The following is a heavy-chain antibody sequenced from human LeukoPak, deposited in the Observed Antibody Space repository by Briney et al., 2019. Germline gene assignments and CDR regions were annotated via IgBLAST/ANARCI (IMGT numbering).Heavy chain of an antibody. Sequence: ASVKVSCKASGYTFISYDINWVRQATGQGLEWMGWMNPNSGNTGYAQKFQGRVTITRNTSISTAYMELSSLRSEDTAVYYCARVTKDDAFDIWGQGTMVTVSS. CDR2: MNPNSGNT. D-gene: IGHD1-1*01. J-gene: IGHJ3*02. V-gene: IGHV1-8*03. CDR1: GYTFISYD. CDR3: ARVTKDDAFDI.